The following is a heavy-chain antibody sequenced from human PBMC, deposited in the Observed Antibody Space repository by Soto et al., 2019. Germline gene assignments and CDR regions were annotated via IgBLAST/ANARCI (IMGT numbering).Heavy chain of an antibody. D-gene: IGHD1-26*01. CDR3: ARDVGGANYYYGMDV. Sequence: SVKVSCKASGGTFSSYAISWVRQAPGQGLEWMGGIIPIFGTANYAQKFQGRVTITADESTSTAYMELSSLRSKDTAVYYCARDVGGANYYYGMDVWGQGTTVTVSS. J-gene: IGHJ6*02. CDR2: IIPIFGTA. CDR1: GGTFSSYA. V-gene: IGHV1-69*13.